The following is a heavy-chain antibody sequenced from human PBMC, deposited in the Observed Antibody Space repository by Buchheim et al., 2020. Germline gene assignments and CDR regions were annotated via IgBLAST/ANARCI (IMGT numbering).Heavy chain of an antibody. V-gene: IGHV3-11*05. J-gene: IGHJ6*02. CDR3: ARERGWIQLDYYYGMDV. CDR2: ISSSSCYT. Sequence: QVQLVESGGGLVKHGGSLRLSCAASGFTFSDYYMSWIRQAPGKGLEWVSYISSSSCYTNYADSVKGRFTISRDNDKNSLDLQMNSLRAEDTAVYYCARERGWIQLDYYYGMDVWGQGTT. D-gene: IGHD5-18*01. CDR1: GFTFSDYY.